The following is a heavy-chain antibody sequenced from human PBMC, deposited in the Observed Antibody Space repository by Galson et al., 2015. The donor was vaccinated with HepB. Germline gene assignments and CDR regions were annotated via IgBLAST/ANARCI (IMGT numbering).Heavy chain of an antibody. CDR2: IYTSGST. CDR3: PRGLRPVPVEMATMLWAMLAFDI. D-gene: IGHD5-24*01. Sequence: TLSLTCTVSGGSISSGSYYWSWIRQPAGKGLEWIGRIYTSGSTNYNPSLKSRVTMSVDTSKNQFSLKLSSVTAADTAVYYCPRGLRPVPVEMATMLWAMLAFDIWGQGTMVTVSS. V-gene: IGHV4-61*02. CDR1: GGSISSGSYY. J-gene: IGHJ3*02.